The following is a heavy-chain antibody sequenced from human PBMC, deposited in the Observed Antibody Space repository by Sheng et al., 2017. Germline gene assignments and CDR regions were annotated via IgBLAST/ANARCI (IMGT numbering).Heavy chain of an antibody. D-gene: IGHD3-3*01. CDR3: AKAFSEWLPQFFDY. CDR1: GFPFNTYA. V-gene: IGHV3-23*04. CDR2: ISGGGGST. Sequence: EVQLVESGGGSVQPGGSLRLSCAASGFPFNTYAMTWVRQAPGRRLEWVSTISGGGGSTNYADSVKGRFTISRDSSKNTLYLQMNSLRAEDTAMYYCAKAFSEWLPQFFDYWGPGALVTVSS. J-gene: IGHJ4*02.